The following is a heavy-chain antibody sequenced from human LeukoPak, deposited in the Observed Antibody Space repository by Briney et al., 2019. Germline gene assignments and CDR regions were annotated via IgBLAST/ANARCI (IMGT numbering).Heavy chain of an antibody. D-gene: IGHD2/OR15-2a*01. V-gene: IGHV4-39*07. CDR1: GGSASSTHYY. J-gene: IGHJ5*02. CDR2: IYYTGST. Sequence: PSETLSLTCTVSGGSASSTHYYWAWIRQPPGKGLEWIGSIYYTGSTYYNASLKSRVTISIDTSKNQFSLKLSSVTAADTAVYYCARASLSTIGLNWFDPWGQGTLVTVSS. CDR3: ARASLSTIGLNWFDP.